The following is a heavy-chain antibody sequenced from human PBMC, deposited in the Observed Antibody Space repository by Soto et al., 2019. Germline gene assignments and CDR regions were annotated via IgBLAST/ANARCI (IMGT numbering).Heavy chain of an antibody. J-gene: IGHJ3*01. CDR1: GFTFSSYA. Sequence: EVQLLESGGGLVQPGGSQRLSCAASGFTFSSYAMSWVRQGPGKGLEWVTLISGSGGVTDYADSVKGRFTVSRDNSKNTMYLELNSLTAGDTAIYYCAKIHSGSSEDAFDVWAKGQWSPSPQ. CDR3: AKIHSGSSEDAFDV. D-gene: IGHD6-19*01. CDR2: ISGSGGVT. V-gene: IGHV3-23*01.